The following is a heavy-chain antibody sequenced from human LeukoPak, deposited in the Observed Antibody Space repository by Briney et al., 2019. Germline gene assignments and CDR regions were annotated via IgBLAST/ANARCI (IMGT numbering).Heavy chain of an antibody. CDR2: ISGSGGST. CDR1: GFTFSSYA. Sequence: PGGSLRLSCAVSGFTFSSYAMSWVRQAPGKGLEWVSAISGSGGSTYYADSVKGRFTISRDNSKNTLYLQMNSLRAEDTAVYYCAKGRVGRLARRGYYGMDVWGQGTTVTVSS. V-gene: IGHV3-23*01. CDR3: AKGRVGRLARRGYYGMDV. J-gene: IGHJ6*02. D-gene: IGHD1-1*01.